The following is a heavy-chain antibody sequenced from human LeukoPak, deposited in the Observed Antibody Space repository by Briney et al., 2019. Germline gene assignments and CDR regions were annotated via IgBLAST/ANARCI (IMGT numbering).Heavy chain of an antibody. CDR3: ATRIGDSSGPDAFDV. Sequence: FKGSGYSFTSSWIGWVRQMPGKGLEWMGIIYPGDSDTDSDTRYSPSFQGQVTISADKSISTAYLQWSSLKASDTAMYYCATRIGDSSGPDAFDVWGQGTMVTVSS. CDR2: IYPGDSDTDSDT. CDR1: GYSFTSSW. V-gene: IGHV5-51*01. D-gene: IGHD3-22*01. J-gene: IGHJ3*01.